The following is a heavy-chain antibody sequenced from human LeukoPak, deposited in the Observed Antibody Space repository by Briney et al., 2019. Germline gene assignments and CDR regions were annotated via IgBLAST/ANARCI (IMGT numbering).Heavy chain of an antibody. V-gene: IGHV1-18*01. J-gene: IGHJ4*02. Sequence: QNLQGRVTMTTDTSTSTAYMELRSLRSDDTAVYYCAREEGNSALGYWGQGTLVTVSS. D-gene: IGHD3-10*01. CDR3: AREEGNSALGY.